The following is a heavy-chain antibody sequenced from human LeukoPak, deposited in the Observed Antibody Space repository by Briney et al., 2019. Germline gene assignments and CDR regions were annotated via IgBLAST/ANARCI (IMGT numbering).Heavy chain of an antibody. D-gene: IGHD5-24*01. Sequence: SETLSLTCAVYGGSFSGYYWSWIRQPPGKGLEWIGEINHSGSTNYSPSLKRRVTISVDTSKNQFSLKLSSVTAADTAVYYCAAYRDDYNHLPHTLYVWGQGTMVNVSS. CDR2: INHSGST. CDR1: GGSFSGYY. CDR3: AAYRDDYNHLPHTLYV. V-gene: IGHV4-34*01. J-gene: IGHJ3*01.